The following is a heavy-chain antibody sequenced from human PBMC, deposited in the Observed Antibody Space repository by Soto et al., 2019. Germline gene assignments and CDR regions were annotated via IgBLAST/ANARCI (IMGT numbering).Heavy chain of an antibody. J-gene: IGHJ4*02. Sequence: QITLKESGPTLVKPTQTLTLTCTFSGFSLSTSGVGVGWIRQPPGKALEWLALIYWDDDKRYSPSLKTRLTIAKDTSKNQVVLTMTNMDPMDTATYYCAHSLYDDYFNKLVYWGQGTLVTVSS. CDR2: IYWDDDK. V-gene: IGHV2-5*02. D-gene: IGHD4-17*01. CDR1: GFSLSTSGVG. CDR3: AHSLYDDYFNKLVY.